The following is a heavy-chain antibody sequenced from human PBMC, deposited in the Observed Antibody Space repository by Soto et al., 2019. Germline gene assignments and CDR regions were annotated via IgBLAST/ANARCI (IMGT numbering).Heavy chain of an antibody. CDR2: IFWDDDK. J-gene: IGHJ4*02. CDR3: AHRGRLCCGNNCYHYFDS. CDR1: GFSFSTSGEG. V-gene: IGHV2-5*02. D-gene: IGHD2-21*02. Sequence: SGPTLVNPTRTLTLTCTFSGFSFSTSGEGVGWIRQPPGKALECLAVIFWDDDKRYSPSLQSRLTITKDTSRNQVVLTMANMDPVDTSTYYCAHRGRLCCGNNCYHYFDSCAQRSLLPVSA.